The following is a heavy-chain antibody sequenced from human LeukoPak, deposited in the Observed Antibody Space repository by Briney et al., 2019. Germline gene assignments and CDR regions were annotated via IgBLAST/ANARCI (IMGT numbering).Heavy chain of an antibody. CDR1: RFTFSSYS. CDR2: ISSSGSTI. D-gene: IGHD3-10*02. J-gene: IGHJ6*04. V-gene: IGHV3-48*04. CDR3: AELGITMIGGV. Sequence: GGSLRLSCAASRFTFSSYSMNWVRQAPGKGLEWVSYISSSGSTIYYADSVKGRFTISRDNAKNSLYLQMNSLRAEDTAVYYCAELGITMIGGVWGKGTTVTISS.